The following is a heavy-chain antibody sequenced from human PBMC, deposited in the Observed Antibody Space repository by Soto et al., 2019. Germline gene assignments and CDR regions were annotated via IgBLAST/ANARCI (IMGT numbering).Heavy chain of an antibody. CDR3: ARLVWLRLGITRPSGNPDQ. D-gene: IGHD7-27*01. V-gene: IGHV4-39*02. Sequence: QLQESGPGLVKPSETVSLTCTASGASISTAIYYWGWVRQPPGKGLEWIGTVYYTGSTYYNPSLKSRVSISIDTANNHFSLQLRSVTAADTAVYYCARLVWLRLGITRPSGNPDQWGQGTLVTVSS. CDR2: VYYTGST. J-gene: IGHJ4*02. CDR1: GASISTAIYY.